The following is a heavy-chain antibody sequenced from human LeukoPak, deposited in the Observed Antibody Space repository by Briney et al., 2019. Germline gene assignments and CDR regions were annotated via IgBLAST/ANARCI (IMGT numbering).Heavy chain of an antibody. CDR3: ASLDTAMVTRDY. V-gene: IGHV3-7*01. J-gene: IGHJ4*02. Sequence: AGGSLRLSCAASGFIFSSYWMSWVRQAPGKGLEWVANIKQDGSEKNYVDSVKGRFTISRDNAKNSLYLQMNSLRAEDTALYYCASLDTAMVTRDYWGQGTLVTVSS. CDR2: IKQDGSEK. CDR1: GFIFSSYW. D-gene: IGHD5-18*01.